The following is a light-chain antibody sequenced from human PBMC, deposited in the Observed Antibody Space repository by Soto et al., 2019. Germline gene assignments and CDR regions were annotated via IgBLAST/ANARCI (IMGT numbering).Light chain of an antibody. CDR2: GAS. CDR1: QSVSSN. J-gene: IGKJ3*01. V-gene: IGKV3-15*01. CDR3: QQYNNWLFT. Sequence: EIVMTQSPATLSVSPGERATLSCRASQSVSSNLAWYQQKPGQAPRLLIFGASTRATGIPARFSGSGSGTEFTLKISSLQSEDFAVYYCQQYNNWLFTFGPGTKVDIK.